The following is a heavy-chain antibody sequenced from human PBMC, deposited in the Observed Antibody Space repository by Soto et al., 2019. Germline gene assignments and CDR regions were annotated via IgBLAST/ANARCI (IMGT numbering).Heavy chain of an antibody. Sequence: ASVKVSCKASGYTFTSYGISWVRQAPGQGLEWMGWISAYNGNTNYAQKLQGRVTMTTDTSTSTAYMELRSLRSDDTAVYYCARDGSITIFGVVILLDGMDVWGQGTTVTVSS. CDR1: GYTFTSYG. CDR3: ARDGSITIFGVVILLDGMDV. CDR2: ISAYNGNT. J-gene: IGHJ6*02. V-gene: IGHV1-18*04. D-gene: IGHD3-3*01.